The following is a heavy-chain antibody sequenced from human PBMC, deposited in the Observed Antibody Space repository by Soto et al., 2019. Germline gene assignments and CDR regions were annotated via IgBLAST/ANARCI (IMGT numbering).Heavy chain of an antibody. CDR3: VKHPTYRYNYYMDV. V-gene: IGHV3-30*18. Sequence: QVQLVESGGGVVQPGRSLRLSCAASGFTFSSYGMHWARQAPGKGLEWVTLISDDGSNKYYADSVKGRFTISRDNSKNSLYLQMNSLRAEDTAVYYCVKHPTYRYNYYMDVWGKGTTVTVSS. CDR1: GFTFSSYG. CDR2: ISDDGSNK. J-gene: IGHJ6*03.